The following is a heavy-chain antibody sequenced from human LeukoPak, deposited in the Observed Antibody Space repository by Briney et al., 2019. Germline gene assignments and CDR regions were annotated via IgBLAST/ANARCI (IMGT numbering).Heavy chain of an antibody. D-gene: IGHD3-22*01. V-gene: IGHV1-46*01. CDR2: INPSGGST. CDR3: ARSPNYYDGSGYFDY. Sequence: RASVKVSCKASGYTFTSYYMHWVRQAPGQGLEWMGIINPSGGSTSYAQKFQGRVTMTRDTSTSTVYMELSSLRSEDTAVYYCARSPNYYDGSGYFDYWGQGTLVTVSS. CDR1: GYTFTSYY. J-gene: IGHJ4*02.